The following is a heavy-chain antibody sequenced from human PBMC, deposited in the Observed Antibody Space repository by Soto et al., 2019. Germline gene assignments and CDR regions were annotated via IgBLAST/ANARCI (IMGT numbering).Heavy chain of an antibody. Sequence: GSLRLSCAASVFTCSSYGMHWVRQAPGKGLEWVAVIWYDGSNKYYADSVKGRFTISRDNSKNTLYLQMNSLRAEDTAVYYCARGDRPLRYFDWLPMPDYWGQGTLVTVSS. CDR2: IWYDGSNK. D-gene: IGHD3-9*01. CDR3: ARGDRPLRYFDWLPMPDY. J-gene: IGHJ4*02. V-gene: IGHV3-33*01. CDR1: VFTCSSYG.